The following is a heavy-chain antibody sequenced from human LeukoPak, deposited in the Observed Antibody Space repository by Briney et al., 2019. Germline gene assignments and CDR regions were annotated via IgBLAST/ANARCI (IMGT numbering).Heavy chain of an antibody. CDR3: ARDAGYCSGGSCYSWFDY. Sequence: SQTLSLTCIVSGGSISSGTYSLTWIRQPAGKGLEWIGRIYTSGSTNYNPSLKSRVTISVDTSENQFSLKLSSMTAADTAVYYCARDAGYCSGGSCYSWFDYWGQGTLVTVSS. J-gene: IGHJ4*02. D-gene: IGHD2-15*01. CDR2: IYTSGST. V-gene: IGHV4-61*02. CDR1: GGSISSGTYS.